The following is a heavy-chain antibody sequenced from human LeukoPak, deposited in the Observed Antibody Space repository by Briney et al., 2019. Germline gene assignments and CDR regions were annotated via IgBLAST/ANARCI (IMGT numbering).Heavy chain of an antibody. CDR3: AKRSDYGGDGNYFDY. CDR1: GLSFSSFG. Sequence: PRQSLRLSSAASGLSFSSFGISWVRQVHGKWLELGSAIGGLDSYIADSVKGRCTISRENSKNTLYRQMNSLRAEDTAVYYCAKRSDYGGDGNYFDYWGQGTPVTVSS. D-gene: IGHD4-23*01. J-gene: IGHJ4*02. V-gene: IGHV3-23*01. CDR2: IGGLDSYI.